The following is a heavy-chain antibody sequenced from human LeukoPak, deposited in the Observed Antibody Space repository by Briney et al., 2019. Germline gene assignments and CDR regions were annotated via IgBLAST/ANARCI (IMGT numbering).Heavy chain of an antibody. CDR1: GGSFIGYY. V-gene: IGHV4-34*01. CDR2: INHFGST. J-gene: IGHJ6*03. CDR3: AREIQLWRGLRLTLHMDV. D-gene: IGHD5-18*01. Sequence: SETLSLTCAVYGGSFIGYYWSWIRQPPGKGLEWIGEINHFGSTNYNPSLKSRVTISIDTSKNQFSLQLNSVTPEDTAVYYCAREIQLWRGLRLTLHMDVWGKGTTVTVSS.